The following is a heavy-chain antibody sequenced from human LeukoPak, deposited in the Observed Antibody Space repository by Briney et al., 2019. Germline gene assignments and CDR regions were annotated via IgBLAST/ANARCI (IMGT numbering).Heavy chain of an antibody. CDR3: ARDPADY. J-gene: IGHJ4*02. V-gene: IGHV3-21*01. Sequence: GGSLRLSCAASGFTFSSCWMHWVRQTPGKGLEWVSSISSSSSYIYYADSVKGRFTISRDNAKNSLYLQMNSLRAEDTAVYYCARDPADYWGQGTLVTVSS. CDR1: GFTFSSCW. CDR2: ISSSSSYI.